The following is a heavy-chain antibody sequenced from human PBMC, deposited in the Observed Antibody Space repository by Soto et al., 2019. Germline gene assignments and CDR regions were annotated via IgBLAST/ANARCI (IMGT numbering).Heavy chain of an antibody. CDR1: GFTFSSYL. CDR2: ISYDGSSK. D-gene: IGHD1-1*01. J-gene: IGHJ6*03. CDR3: AFNWNDIYHMDV. V-gene: IGHV3-30*03. Sequence: QVQLVESGGGVVQPGKSLRLSCAASGFTFSSYLMHWVRQAPGTGLEWVALISYDGSSKNYADSVKGRFTVSRDNSKNTLYLQMNSLRAEDTALYYCAFNWNDIYHMDVWGKGTTVTVSS.